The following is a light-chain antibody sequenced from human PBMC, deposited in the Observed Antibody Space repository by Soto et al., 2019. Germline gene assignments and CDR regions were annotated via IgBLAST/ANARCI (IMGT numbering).Light chain of an antibody. Sequence: EIVLTQSPATLSLSPGERATLSCRASQSVSSYLAWYQQKPGQAPRLLIYAASNRATGIPARFSGGGSGTDFTLTISSLEPEDFAVYYCQQRSNWPPIFTFGPGTKVDIK. CDR3: QQRSNWPPIFT. CDR1: QSVSSY. J-gene: IGKJ3*01. V-gene: IGKV3-11*01. CDR2: AAS.